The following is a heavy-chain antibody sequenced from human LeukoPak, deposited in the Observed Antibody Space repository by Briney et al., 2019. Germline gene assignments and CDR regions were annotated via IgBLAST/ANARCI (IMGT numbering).Heavy chain of an antibody. D-gene: IGHD2/OR15-2a*01. J-gene: IGHJ4*02. V-gene: IGHV3-30*18. CDR1: GVTFSKYG. Sequence: GRSLRLSCAAPGVTFSKYGMHWVCQAPGKGLEWVAVISYDGSNQYYADSVKGRFTISRDKSQNTLYLQMHSLGTEGAAGYYCANDSDENIGYYFDYWGQGTLVTVSS. CDR3: ANDSDENIGYYFDY. CDR2: ISYDGSNQ.